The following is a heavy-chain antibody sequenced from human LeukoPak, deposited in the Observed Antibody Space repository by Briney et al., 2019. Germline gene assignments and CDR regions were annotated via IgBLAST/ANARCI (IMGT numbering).Heavy chain of an antibody. J-gene: IGHJ6*02. CDR1: GASISSSDSY. V-gene: IGHV4-39*01. Sequence: PSETLSLTCTVSGASISSSDSYWSWIRQPPGKGLEWIGSIYRRGSTSYNPSLKSRVTVSEDMSKNHFSLRLSFVTAADTAVYYCARHVQDLGIKVWGQGTTVTVSS. CDR3: ARHVQDLGIKV. CDR2: IYRRGST.